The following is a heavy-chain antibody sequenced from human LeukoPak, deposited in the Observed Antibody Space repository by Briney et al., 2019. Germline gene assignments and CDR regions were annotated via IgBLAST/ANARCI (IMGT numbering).Heavy chain of an antibody. V-gene: IGHV3-53*01. CDR1: GFTVSSNH. CDR2: FYSGGDT. Sequence: PGGSLRLSCAVSGFTVSSNHMSWVRQAPGKGLEWVSVFYSGGDTHYADSVKGRFTISRDNSKNTLYLQMNSLRAEDTAVYYCARPERPVPYYDILTGYYSSGQFDYWGQGTLVTVSS. J-gene: IGHJ4*02. D-gene: IGHD3-9*01. CDR3: ARPERPVPYYDILTGYYSSGQFDY.